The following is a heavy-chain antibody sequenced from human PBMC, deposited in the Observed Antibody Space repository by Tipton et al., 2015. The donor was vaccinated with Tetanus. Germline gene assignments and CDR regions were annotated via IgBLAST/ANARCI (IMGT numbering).Heavy chain of an antibody. J-gene: IGHJ4*02. CDR3: ARVACSSTSCYSPYFDY. D-gene: IGHD2-2*01. CDR1: GASISSIYS. V-gene: IGHV4-30-2*01. Sequence: TLSLTCAVSGASISSIYSWSWIRQPPGKGLEWIGYVFRSGSADYNPSLKRRVNISLDRSENQISLMLTSVTAADTAVYYCARVACSSTSCYSPYFDYWGPGSLVTVSS. CDR2: VFRSGSA.